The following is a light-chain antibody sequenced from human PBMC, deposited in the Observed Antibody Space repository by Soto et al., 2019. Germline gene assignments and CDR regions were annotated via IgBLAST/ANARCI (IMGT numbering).Light chain of an antibody. CDR2: DVS. Sequence: QSVLTQPASVSGSPGQSITISCSGSSSDIINYNYVSWYQQHPGQAPKLMIYDVSNRPSGISNRFSGSKSGNTASLTISGLQAEDEADYYCSSKTSPSTLLFGGGTQLTVL. CDR3: SSKTSPSTLL. J-gene: IGLJ2*01. V-gene: IGLV2-14*03. CDR1: SSDIINYNY.